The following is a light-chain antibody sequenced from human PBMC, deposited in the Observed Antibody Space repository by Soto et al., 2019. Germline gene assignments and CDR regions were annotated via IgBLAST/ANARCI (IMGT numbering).Light chain of an antibody. V-gene: IGKV1-5*03. Sequence: DIQMTQSPSTLSASVGDRVTITCLASQSISSWLAWYQQKPGKAPKLLIYKASSLESGVPSRFRGSGSGTEFTLTISSLQPDDFATYYCQQYNSYPWTFGQGTKVDIK. CDR3: QQYNSYPWT. CDR1: QSISSW. CDR2: KAS. J-gene: IGKJ1*01.